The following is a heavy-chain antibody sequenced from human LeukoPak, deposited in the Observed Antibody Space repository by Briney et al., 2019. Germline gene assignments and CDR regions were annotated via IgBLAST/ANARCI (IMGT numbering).Heavy chain of an antibody. CDR3: ARSPEYYFDY. CDR1: GFTFDDYG. CDR2: ISGSGGST. Sequence: GGSLRLSCAASGFTFDDYGMSWVRQAPGKGLEWVSAISGSGGSTYYADSVKGRFTISRDNAKNSLYLQMNSLRAEDTAVYYCARSPEYYFDYWGQGTLVTVSS. J-gene: IGHJ4*02. D-gene: IGHD1-14*01. V-gene: IGHV3-20*04.